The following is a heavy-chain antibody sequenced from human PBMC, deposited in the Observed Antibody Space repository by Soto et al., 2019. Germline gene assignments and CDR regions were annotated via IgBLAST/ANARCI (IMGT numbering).Heavy chain of an antibody. CDR2: INPASGHT. V-gene: IGHV1-3*01. D-gene: IGHD1-26*01. CDR1: GYTFTTYA. CDR3: GRTVVGATGEILYNAMDV. Sequence: QVQLVQSGAEVKKPGASVKVSCKASGYTFTTYALHWVRQAPGLRPEWMGWINPASGHTKYSKRFQDRVTITRDTSASTGYMELSSLRSEDTAVYYCGRTVVGATGEILYNAMDVWGQGTTVTVSS. J-gene: IGHJ6*02.